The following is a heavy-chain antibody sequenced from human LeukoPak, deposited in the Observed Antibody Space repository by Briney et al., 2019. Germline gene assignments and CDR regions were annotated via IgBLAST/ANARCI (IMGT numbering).Heavy chain of an antibody. D-gene: IGHD6-19*01. CDR1: GFTFSSYA. CDR3: AKAQGYSSGNYFDY. CDR2: ISGRGGST. J-gene: IGHJ4*02. Sequence: GGSLRLSCAASGFTFSSYAMSWVRQAPGKGLEWVSAISGRGGSTYYADSVKGRFTISRDNSKNTLYLQMNSLRAEDTAVYYCAKAQGYSSGNYFDYWGQGTLVTVSS. V-gene: IGHV3-23*01.